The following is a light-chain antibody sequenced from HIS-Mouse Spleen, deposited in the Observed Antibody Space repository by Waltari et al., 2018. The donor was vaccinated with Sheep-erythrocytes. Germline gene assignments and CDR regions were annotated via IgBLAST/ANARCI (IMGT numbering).Light chain of an antibody. CDR3: LQANSYPLT. CDR1: QGITND. Sequence: DIKMTKSPSSLPASEGDRVTITCRASQGITNDLGWYKQKPGKAPKLLIYAASSLQSGVPSRFSGSGSGTEFTLTISSLQPEDFATYYCLQANSYPLTFGQGTRLEIK. CDR2: AAS. J-gene: IGKJ5*01. V-gene: IGKV1-17*01.